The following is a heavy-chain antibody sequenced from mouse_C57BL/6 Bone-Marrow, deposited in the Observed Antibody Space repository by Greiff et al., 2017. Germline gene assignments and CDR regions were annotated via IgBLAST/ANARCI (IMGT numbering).Heavy chain of an antibody. J-gene: IGHJ4*01. Sequence: QVQLQQPGAELVKPGASVKLSCKASGYTFTSYWMHWVKQRPGPGLEWIGMIHPNSGSTNYNEKFKSKATLTVDKSSSTAYMQLSSLTSEDSAVYYCARESKRGAMDYWGQGTSVTVSS. CDR3: ARESKRGAMDY. CDR1: GYTFTSYW. D-gene: IGHD2-5*01. CDR2: IHPNSGST. V-gene: IGHV1-64*01.